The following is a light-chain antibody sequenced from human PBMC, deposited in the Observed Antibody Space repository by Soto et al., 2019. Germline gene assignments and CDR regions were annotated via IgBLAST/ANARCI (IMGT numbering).Light chain of an antibody. CDR3: QSYDSSLSRSV. CDR1: SSNIGAGYD. V-gene: IGLV1-40*01. Sequence: QSVLTQPPSVSGAPGQRVTISCTGSSSNIGAGYDIHWYQQLPGTAPKLLIYINNNRPSGVPDRFSGSKSGTSASLAITGLQAADEADYYCQSYDSSLSRSVFGGGTKLTVL. CDR2: INN. J-gene: IGLJ2*01.